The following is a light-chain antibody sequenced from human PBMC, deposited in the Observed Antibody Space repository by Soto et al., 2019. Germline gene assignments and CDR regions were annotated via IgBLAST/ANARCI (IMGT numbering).Light chain of an antibody. CDR1: QNINYH. CDR2: TAS. V-gene: IGKV1-39*01. Sequence: DIQMTQSPFSLSASVEDRVIITCRASQNINYHLDWYQQKPGKAPKLLIFTASNLQSGVPSRFSGSRSGPEFTLTISSLQPDDFATYYCQQYYSYPRTFGQGTKVDIK. CDR3: QQYYSYPRT. J-gene: IGKJ1*01.